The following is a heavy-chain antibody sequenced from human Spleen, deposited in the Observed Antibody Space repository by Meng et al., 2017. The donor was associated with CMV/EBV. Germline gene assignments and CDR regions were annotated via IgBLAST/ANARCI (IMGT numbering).Heavy chain of an antibody. CDR2: INHSGST. CDR3: ARGGSSSAVDY. V-gene: IGHV4-34*01. Sequence: VQRQQWGAGLLKPSETLSLTGAVYGGSFSGYYWSWIRQPPGKGLEWIGEINHSGSTNYNPSLKSRVSISVDTSKNQFSLNLNSMTAADTAVYYCARGGSSSAVDYWGQGTLVTVSS. D-gene: IGHD6-6*01. CDR1: GGSFSGYY. J-gene: IGHJ4*02.